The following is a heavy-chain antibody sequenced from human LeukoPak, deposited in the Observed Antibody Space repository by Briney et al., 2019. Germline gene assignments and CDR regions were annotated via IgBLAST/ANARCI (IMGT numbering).Heavy chain of an antibody. D-gene: IGHD6-19*01. J-gene: IGHJ4*02. CDR2: IGGSGDKT. V-gene: IGHV3-23*01. CDR1: GFTFSGFA. Sequence: GGSLRLSCAASGFTFSGFAMSWVRRTPGKGLEWVSTIGGSGDKTFYADSVKGRFTISRDNSKNTLHLQMSSLRGEDTALYYCARRGDASSGWGDHDYWGQGALVTVSS. CDR3: ARRGDASSGWGDHDY.